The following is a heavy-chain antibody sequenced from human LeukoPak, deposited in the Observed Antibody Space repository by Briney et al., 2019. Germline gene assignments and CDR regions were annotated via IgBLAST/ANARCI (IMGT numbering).Heavy chain of an antibody. Sequence: PGGSLRLSCAASGFTFGTYWMHWVRQAPGKGLEWLSYIRSSGTTTYYADSVKGRFTISRDNSKNTLYLQMNSLRAKDTAVYYCAKEGGVVIMYYFDYWGQGTLVTVSS. CDR1: GFTFGTYW. D-gene: IGHD3-3*01. J-gene: IGHJ4*02. V-gene: IGHV3-48*01. CDR2: IRSSGTTT. CDR3: AKEGGVVIMYYFDY.